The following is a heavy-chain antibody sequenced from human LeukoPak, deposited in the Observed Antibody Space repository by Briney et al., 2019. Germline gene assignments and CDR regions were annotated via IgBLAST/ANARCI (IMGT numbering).Heavy chain of an antibody. CDR1: GDSVTSGGYY. CDR3: ARDVVVYSSPDAFDF. CDR2: ISNSGTT. V-gene: IGHV4-31*11. J-gene: IGHJ3*01. D-gene: IGHD2-8*01. Sequence: SETLSLTCAVSGDSVTSGGYYWTWIRHHPGQGLEWVGYISNSGTTSYNPSLKSRVYISVDTSDNQVSLRLTSVTPADTAVYYCARDVVVYSSPDAFDFWGEGTMVTVSS.